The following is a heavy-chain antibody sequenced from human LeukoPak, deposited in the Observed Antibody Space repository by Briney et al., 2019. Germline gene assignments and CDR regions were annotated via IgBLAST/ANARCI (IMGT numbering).Heavy chain of an antibody. J-gene: IGHJ4*02. CDR2: IKQDGSEK. V-gene: IGHV3-7*01. CDR1: GFTVSSNY. Sequence: GGSLRLSCAASGFTVSSNYMSWVRQAPGKGLEWVANIKQDGSEKYYVDSVKGRFTISRDNAKNSLYPQMNSLRAEDTAVYYCARDGRYSSFDYWGQGTLVTVSS. CDR3: ARDGRYSSFDY. D-gene: IGHD5-18*01.